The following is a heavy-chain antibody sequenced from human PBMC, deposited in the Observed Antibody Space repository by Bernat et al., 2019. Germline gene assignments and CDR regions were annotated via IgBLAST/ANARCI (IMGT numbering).Heavy chain of an antibody. CDR2: ISGSGGST. V-gene: IGHV3-23*01. CDR3: AKDPGIGTRLYYFDY. Sequence: EVQLLESGGGLVQPGGSLRLSCAASGFTFSSYAMSWFRQAPGKGLDWVSAISGSGGSTYYADSVKGRFTISRDNSKNTLYLQMNSLRAEDTAVYYCAKDPGIGTRLYYFDYWGQGTLVTVSS. J-gene: IGHJ4*02. D-gene: IGHD1-26*01. CDR1: GFTFSSYA.